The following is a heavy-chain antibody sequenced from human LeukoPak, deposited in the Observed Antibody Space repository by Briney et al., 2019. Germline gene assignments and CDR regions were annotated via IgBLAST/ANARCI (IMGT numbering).Heavy chain of an antibody. V-gene: IGHV4-39*01. CDR1: GGSISSYY. D-gene: IGHD2-15*01. CDR2: IYYGGSS. J-gene: IGHJ4*02. CDR3: ARRGGLRGDN. Sequence: PSETLSLTCTVSGGSISSYYWAWIRQSPGKGLEWIANIYYGGSSYYNPSLKRRVTISVDTSKNQFSLKVYSVTAADTAVYYCARRGGLRGDNWGQGTLVTVSS.